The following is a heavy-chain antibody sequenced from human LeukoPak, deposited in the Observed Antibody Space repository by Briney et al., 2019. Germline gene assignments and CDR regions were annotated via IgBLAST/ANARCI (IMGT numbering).Heavy chain of an antibody. CDR2: IIPILGIA. Sequence: VASAKVSCKASGGTFSSYAISWVRQAPGLGLEWMGRIIPILGIANYAQKFQGRVTITADKSTSTAYMELSSLRSEDTAVYYCARADDYGDYWYFDLWGRGTLVTVSS. CDR3: ARADDYGDYWYFDL. CDR1: GGTFSSYA. V-gene: IGHV1-69*04. D-gene: IGHD4-17*01. J-gene: IGHJ2*01.